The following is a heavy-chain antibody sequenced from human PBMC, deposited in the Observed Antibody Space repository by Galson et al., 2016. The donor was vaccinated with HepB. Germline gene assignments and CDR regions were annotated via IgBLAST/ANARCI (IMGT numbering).Heavy chain of an antibody. Sequence: SLRLSCAASQFTFSGYVMRWVRQAPGKGLEWVANINQDGGHKNYADSVKGRFTVSRDNTKNSVFLQMASPGPEDTAVYYCARGHGDGRYFDHWGQGTLVTVSS. CDR1: QFTFSGYV. D-gene: IGHD4-17*01. CDR2: INQDGGHK. J-gene: IGHJ4*02. V-gene: IGHV3-7*03. CDR3: ARGHGDGRYFDH.